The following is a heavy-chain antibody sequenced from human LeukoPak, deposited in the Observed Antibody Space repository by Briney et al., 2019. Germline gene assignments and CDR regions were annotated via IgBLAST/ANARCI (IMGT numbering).Heavy chain of an antibody. V-gene: IGHV4-34*01. J-gene: IGHJ3*02. Sequence: SETLSLTCAVYGGSFSGYYRSWIRQPPGKGLEWIGEINHSGSTNYNPSLKSRVTISVDTSKNQFSLKLNSVTAADTAVYYCAKSNGYGLIDIWGQGTMVTVSS. D-gene: IGHD3-22*01. CDR2: INHSGST. CDR1: GGSFSGYY. CDR3: AKSNGYGLIDI.